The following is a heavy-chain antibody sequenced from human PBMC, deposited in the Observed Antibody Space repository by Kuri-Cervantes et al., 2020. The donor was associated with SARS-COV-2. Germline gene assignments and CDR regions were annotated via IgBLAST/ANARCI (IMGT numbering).Heavy chain of an antibody. J-gene: IGHJ5*02. CDR1: GGSISSYY. Sequence: SETLSLTCTVSGGSISSYYWSWIRQPPGKGLEWIGYIYYSGNTLYNPSLKSRLTISVDTSKKQFSLNLSSVTAADTAVYYCARDRGRIAAAGIGWFDPWGQGTLVTVSS. V-gene: IGHV4-59*12. CDR3: ARDRGRIAAAGIGWFDP. D-gene: IGHD6-13*01. CDR2: IYYSGNT.